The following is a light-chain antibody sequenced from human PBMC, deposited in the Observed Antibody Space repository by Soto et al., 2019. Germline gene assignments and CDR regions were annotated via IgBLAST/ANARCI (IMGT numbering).Light chain of an antibody. Sequence: IVMTQSPLSLPVTPGEPASISCRSSQSLLHSNGYNYLDWYLQKPGQSPQLLIYLGSNRASGVPDRFSGSGSGTDFTLKISRVEAEEVGVYYCMQALQTPTYTFGQGTKLEIK. V-gene: IGKV2-28*01. CDR1: QSLLHSNGYNY. J-gene: IGKJ2*01. CDR2: LGS. CDR3: MQALQTPTYT.